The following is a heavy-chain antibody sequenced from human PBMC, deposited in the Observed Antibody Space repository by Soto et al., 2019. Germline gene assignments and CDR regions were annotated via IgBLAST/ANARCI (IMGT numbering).Heavy chain of an antibody. CDR2: IYYSGST. V-gene: IGHV4-59*01. D-gene: IGHD3-10*01. CDR1: GGSISSYY. CDR3: ARATPSITSIDY. Sequence: ETLSFTCTVSGGSISSYYWSWIRQPPGKGLEWIGYIYYSGSTNFNPSLKSRVTISVDTSKNQFSLKLSSVTAADTAVYYCARATPSITSIDYWGQGTLVTVSS. J-gene: IGHJ4*02.